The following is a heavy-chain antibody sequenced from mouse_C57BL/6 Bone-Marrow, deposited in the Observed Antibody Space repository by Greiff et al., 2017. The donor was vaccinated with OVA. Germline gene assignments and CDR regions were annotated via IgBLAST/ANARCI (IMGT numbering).Heavy chain of an antibody. Sequence: EVKLVESGEGLVKPGGSLKLSCAASGFTFSSSAMSWVRQTPEKRLEWVAYISSGGDYIYYADTVKGRFTISRDNARNTLYLQMSSLKSKDTAMYYSTRDGDYAMDYWGQGTSVTVSS. CDR3: TRDGDYAMDY. D-gene: IGHD1-1*02. J-gene: IGHJ4*01. V-gene: IGHV5-9-1*02. CDR1: GFTFSSSA. CDR2: ISSGGDYI.